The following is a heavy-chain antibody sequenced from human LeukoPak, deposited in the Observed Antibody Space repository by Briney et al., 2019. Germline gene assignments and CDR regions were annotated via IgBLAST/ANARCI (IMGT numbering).Heavy chain of an antibody. CDR2: ISSSSSYI. J-gene: IGHJ3*02. CDR3: ARGQVYGSDDAFDI. D-gene: IGHD2/OR15-2a*01. V-gene: IGHV3-21*01. CDR1: GFTFSSYS. Sequence: GGSLRLSCAASGFTFSSYSMNWVRQAPGKGPEWVSSISSSSSYIYYADSVKGRFTISRDNAKNSLYLQMNSLRAEDTAVYYCARGQVYGSDDAFDIWGQGTMVTVSS.